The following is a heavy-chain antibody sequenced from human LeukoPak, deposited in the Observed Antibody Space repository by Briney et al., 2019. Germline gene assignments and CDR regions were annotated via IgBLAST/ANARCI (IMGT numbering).Heavy chain of an antibody. Sequence: GGSLRLSCAASGFTFSSYSMNWVRQAPGKGLEWVSSISSSSSYIYYADSVKGRFTISRDNAKNSLYLQMNRLRAEDTAVYYCARDAVLIGLDYWGQGTLVTVSS. CDR1: GFTFSSYS. V-gene: IGHV3-21*01. J-gene: IGHJ4*02. CDR2: ISSSSSYI. CDR3: ARDAVLIGLDY.